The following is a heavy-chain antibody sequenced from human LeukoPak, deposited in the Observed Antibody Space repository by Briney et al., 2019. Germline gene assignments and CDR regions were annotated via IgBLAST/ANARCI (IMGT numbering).Heavy chain of an antibody. Sequence: PGGSLRLSCAASGFTFSSYMMTWVCHAPGKGLEWVANIRTCGGEKFYMDSVRVRFTISRVNAKNSPFFQIHSLSAAAPPVFSCASGSLWSGILEYWGQGTLVIVSS. V-gene: IGHV3-7*01. CDR1: GFTFSSYM. CDR3: ASGSLWSGILEY. D-gene: IGHD3-3*01. J-gene: IGHJ4*02. CDR2: IRTCGGEK.